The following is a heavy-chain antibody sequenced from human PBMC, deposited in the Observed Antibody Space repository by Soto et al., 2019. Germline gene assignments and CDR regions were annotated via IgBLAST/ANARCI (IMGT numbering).Heavy chain of an antibody. CDR1: GYTFTSYY. J-gene: IGHJ5*02. Sequence: ASVKVSCKASGYTFTSYYMHWVRQAPGQGLEWMGIINPSGGSTSYAQKFQGRVTMTRDTSTSTVYMGLSSLRSEDTAVYYCARVTEPYDFWSGPSFDPWGQGTLVTVSS. V-gene: IGHV1-46*01. D-gene: IGHD3-3*01. CDR3: ARVTEPYDFWSGPSFDP. CDR2: INPSGGST.